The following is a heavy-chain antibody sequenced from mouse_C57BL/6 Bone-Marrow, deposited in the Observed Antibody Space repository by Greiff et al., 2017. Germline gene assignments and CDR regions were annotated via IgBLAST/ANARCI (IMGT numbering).Heavy chain of an antibody. CDR1: GYTFTSYW. V-gene: IGHV1-69*01. J-gene: IGHJ3*01. Sequence: VQLPEPGAELVMPGASVQLSCKASGYTFTSYWMHWVKQRPGQGLEWIGEIDPSDSYTNYNQKFKGKSTLTVDKSSSTAYMQLSSLTSEDSAVYYCALYSNYGAYWGQGTLVTVSA. D-gene: IGHD2-5*01. CDR3: ALYSNYGAY. CDR2: IDPSDSYT.